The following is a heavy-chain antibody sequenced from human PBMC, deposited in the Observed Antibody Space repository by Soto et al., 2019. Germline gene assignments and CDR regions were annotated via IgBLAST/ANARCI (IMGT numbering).Heavy chain of an antibody. CDR1: GGTFSSYA. J-gene: IGHJ6*02. D-gene: IGHD2-2*01. CDR3: ARGGKVCSSTSCPLHYYYYYGMDV. V-gene: IGHV1-69*13. CDR2: IIPIFGTA. Sequence: SVKVSCKASGGTFSSYAISWVRQAPGQGLEWMGGIIPIFGTANYAQKFQGRVTITADESTSTAYMELSSLRSEDTAVYYCARGGKVCSSTSCPLHYYYYYGMDVWGQGTTVTDSS.